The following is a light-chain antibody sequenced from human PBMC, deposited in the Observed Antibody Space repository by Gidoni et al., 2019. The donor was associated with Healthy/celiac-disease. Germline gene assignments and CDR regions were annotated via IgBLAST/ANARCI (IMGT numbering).Light chain of an antibody. CDR3: QQYYSYPS. CDR1: QGISSY. Sequence: AIRMTQSPSSFSASTGDRVTITCLASQGISSYLAWYQQQPGKAPKLLIYAASTLQSGVPSRFSGSGSGTDFTLTISCLQSEDFATDYCQQYYSYPSFGPGTKVDIK. V-gene: IGKV1-8*01. J-gene: IGKJ3*01. CDR2: AAS.